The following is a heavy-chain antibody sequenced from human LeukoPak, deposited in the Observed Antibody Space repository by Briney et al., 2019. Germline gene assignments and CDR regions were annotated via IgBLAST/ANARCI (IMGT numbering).Heavy chain of an antibody. CDR1: GYSISSGYY. J-gene: IGHJ5*02. V-gene: IGHV4-38-2*02. Sequence: SETLSLTCTVSGYSISSGYYWSWIRQPPGKGLEWIGEINHSGSTNYNPSLKSRVTISVDTSKNQFSLKLSSVTAADTAVYYCARQKAEYSGYESSPWGQGTLVTVSS. CDR3: ARQKAEYSGYESSP. D-gene: IGHD5-12*01. CDR2: INHSGST.